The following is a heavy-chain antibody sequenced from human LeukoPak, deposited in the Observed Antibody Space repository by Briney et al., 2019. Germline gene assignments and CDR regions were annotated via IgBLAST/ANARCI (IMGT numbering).Heavy chain of an antibody. CDR2: VYSSGST. D-gene: IGHD5-18*01. V-gene: IGHV4-4*07. J-gene: IGHJ6*03. CDR1: GGSISSYY. Sequence: PSETLSLTCTVSGGSISSYYWSWIRQPAGKGLECIGRVYSSGSTNYNPSLKSRVTMSIDTSKNQFSLKLTSVTAADTAVYYCARMVDTAMATGTYYYMDVWGKGTTVTISS. CDR3: ARMVDTAMATGTYYYMDV.